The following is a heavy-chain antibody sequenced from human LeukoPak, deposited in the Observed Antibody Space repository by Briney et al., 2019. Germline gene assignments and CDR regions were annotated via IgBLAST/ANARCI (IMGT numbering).Heavy chain of an antibody. V-gene: IGHV4-61*02. CDR1: GGSISSGSYY. D-gene: IGHD3-22*01. CDR3: ARGDSSGYSLYFDY. J-gene: IGHJ4*02. CDR2: IYYSGST. Sequence: SQTLSLTCTVSGGSISSGSYYWSWIRQPAGKGLEWIGRIYYSGSTNYNPSLKSRVTISVDTSKNQFSLKLSSVTAADTAVYYCARGDSSGYSLYFDYWGQGTLVTVSS.